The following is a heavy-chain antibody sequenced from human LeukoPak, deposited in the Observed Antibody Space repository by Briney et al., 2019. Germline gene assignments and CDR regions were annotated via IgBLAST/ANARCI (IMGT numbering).Heavy chain of an antibody. J-gene: IGHJ4*02. Sequence: SQTLSLTCTVSGGSISSGDYYWRWIRQPPGKGLEWIGYIYYSGSTYYNPSLKSRVTISVDTSKNQFSLKLSSVTAADTAVYYCARDTYLDTAMVDYWGQGTLVTVSS. CDR3: ARDTYLDTAMVDY. CDR2: IYYSGST. V-gene: IGHV4-30-4*08. D-gene: IGHD5-18*01. CDR1: GGSISSGDYY.